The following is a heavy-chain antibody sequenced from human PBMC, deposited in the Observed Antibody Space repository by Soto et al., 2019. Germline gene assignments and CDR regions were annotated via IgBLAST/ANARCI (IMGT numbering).Heavy chain of an antibody. Sequence: PSETLSLTCTVSGGSISSYYWSWIRQPAGKGLEWIGRIYTSGSTNYNPSLKSRVTMSVDTSKNQFSLKLSSVTAADTAVYYCARXRGVYYDSSGYNNWFDPWGQGTLVTVSS. CDR2: IYTSGST. D-gene: IGHD3-22*01. CDR1: GGSISSYY. CDR3: ARXRGVYYDSSGYNNWFDP. V-gene: IGHV4-4*07. J-gene: IGHJ5*02.